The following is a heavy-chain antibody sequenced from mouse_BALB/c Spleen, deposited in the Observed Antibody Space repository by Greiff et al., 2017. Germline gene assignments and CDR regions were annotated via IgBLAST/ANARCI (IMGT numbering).Heavy chain of an antibody. V-gene: IGHV5-6-5*01. CDR1: GFTFSSYA. Sequence: EVQVVESGGGLVKPGGSLKLSCAASGFTFSSYAMSWVRQTPEKRLEWVASISSGGSTYYPDSVKGRFTISRENARNILYLQRSSLRSEDTAMYYCARGEVYYGSSYGDFDVWGAGTTVTVSS. CDR2: ISSGGST. J-gene: IGHJ1*01. D-gene: IGHD1-1*01. CDR3: ARGEVYYGSSYGDFDV.